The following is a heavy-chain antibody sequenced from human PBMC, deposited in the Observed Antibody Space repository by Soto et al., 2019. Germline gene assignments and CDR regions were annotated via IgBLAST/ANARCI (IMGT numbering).Heavy chain of an antibody. Sequence: NPSETLPLTCAVYGGSVSGYYWGWIRQPPGQPLEWIGESNHSGSTNYNPSLKSRVTISVDTSKNQFSLKLSSVTAADTAVSYCARCANYAYVWGSYRPNYYYYAMSVWGQVTRVTVSS. J-gene: IGHJ6*02. D-gene: IGHD3-16*02. V-gene: IGHV4-34*01. CDR2: SNHSGST. CDR1: GGSVSGYY. CDR3: ARCANYAYVWGSYRPNYYYYAMSV.